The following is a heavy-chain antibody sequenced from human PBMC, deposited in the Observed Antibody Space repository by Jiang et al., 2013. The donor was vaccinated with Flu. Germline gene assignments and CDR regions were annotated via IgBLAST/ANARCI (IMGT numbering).Heavy chain of an antibody. V-gene: IGHV4-39*01. Sequence: GSGLVKPSETLSLTCTVSGGSIGSSGYYWAWIRQPPGKGLEWIGSIYYSGTTYYNPSLRSRVTISVETSKNQFSLKVTSVTAADTAVYYCARRGLPRTAELNWF. CDR2: IYYSGTT. J-gene: IGHJ5*01. CDR3: ARRGLPRTAELNWF. CDR1: GGSIGSSGYY.